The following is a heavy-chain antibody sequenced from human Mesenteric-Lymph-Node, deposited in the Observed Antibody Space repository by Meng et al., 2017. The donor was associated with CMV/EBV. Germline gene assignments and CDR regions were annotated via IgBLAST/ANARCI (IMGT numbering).Heavy chain of an antibody. V-gene: IGHV3-23*01. D-gene: IGHD1-1*01. CDR3: AKESDIVATGTTDY. J-gene: IGHJ4*02. Sequence: AYGFTFSTYAMSWVRQAPGKGLEWVSAISGSGGSTYYADSVKGRFTISRDNSKKTLYLQMNSLRADDTAVYYCAKESDIVATGTTDYWGQGTLVTVSS. CDR1: GFTFSTYA. CDR2: ISGSGGST.